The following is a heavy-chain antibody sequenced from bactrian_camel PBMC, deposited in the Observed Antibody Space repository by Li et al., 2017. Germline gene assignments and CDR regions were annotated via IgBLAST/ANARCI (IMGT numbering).Heavy chain of an antibody. Sequence: HVQLVESGGGSVQAGGSLKLSCAVTGYTFGSCGMGWYRQAPGKERALVSTISRDGTIAYADVVKGRFIISQDNAKNTLYLQMNSLKTEDTAKYYCVVGLWCGGPASEYWGQGTQVTVS. J-gene: IGHJ4*01. V-gene: IGHV3S55*01. CDR1: GYTFGSCG. D-gene: IGHD6*01. CDR3: VVGLWCGGPASEY. CDR2: ISRDGTI.